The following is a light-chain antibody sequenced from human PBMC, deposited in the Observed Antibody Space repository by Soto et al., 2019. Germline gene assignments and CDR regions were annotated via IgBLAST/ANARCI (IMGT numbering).Light chain of an antibody. CDR2: DAS. CDR1: QSVYTY. J-gene: IGKJ1*01. CDR3: QQRTNWPPTWT. V-gene: IGKV3-11*01. Sequence: EIVLTQSPATLSLSPGERATLSCSASQSVYTYLAWYQQKPGQAPRLLIYDASHRATGIPARFSGSGSGTHFSITTSSLEPEDFAVYYCQQRTNWPPTWTFGQGTKLEIK.